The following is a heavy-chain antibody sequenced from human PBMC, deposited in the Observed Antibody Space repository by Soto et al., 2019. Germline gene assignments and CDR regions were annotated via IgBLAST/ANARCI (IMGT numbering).Heavy chain of an antibody. D-gene: IGHD1-7*01. CDR2: IYYSGST. CDR1: GGSISSGDYY. V-gene: IGHV4-30-4*01. J-gene: IGHJ3*02. Sequence: SETLSLTCTVSGGSISSGDYYWSWIRQPPGKGLEWIGYIYYSGSTYYNPSLKSRVTISVDTSKNQFSLKLSSVTAADTAVYYCAREELELVAFDIWGQGTMVTVSS. CDR3: AREELELVAFDI.